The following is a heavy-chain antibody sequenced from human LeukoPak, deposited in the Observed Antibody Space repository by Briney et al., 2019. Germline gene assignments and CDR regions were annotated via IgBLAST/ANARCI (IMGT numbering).Heavy chain of an antibody. J-gene: IGHJ6*02. V-gene: IGHV4-34*01. CDR3: ARGLGDTAMVNYYGMDV. Sequence: SETLSLTCAVYGGSFSGCYWSWFRQPPGKGLEWIGEINHSGSAYYNPSLKSRVTLSVGTSKNQFSLKLSSVTAADTAVYYCARGLGDTAMVNYYGMDVWGQGTTVAVSS. D-gene: IGHD5-18*01. CDR2: INHSGSA. CDR1: GGSFSGCY.